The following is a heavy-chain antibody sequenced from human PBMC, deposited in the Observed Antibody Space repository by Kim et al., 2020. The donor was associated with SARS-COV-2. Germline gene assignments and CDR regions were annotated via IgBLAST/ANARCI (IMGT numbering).Heavy chain of an antibody. CDR3: ARDRATVGETPAPFYYYYGMDV. CDR1: GFTFSDYY. Sequence: GGSLRLSCAASGFTFSDYYMSWIRQAPGKGLEWVSYISSSSSYTNYADSVKGRFTISRDNAKNSLYLQMNSLRAEDTAVYYCARDRATVGETPAPFYYYYGMDVWGQGTTVTVSS. D-gene: IGHD4-17*01. V-gene: IGHV3-11*05. J-gene: IGHJ6*02. CDR2: ISSSSSYT.